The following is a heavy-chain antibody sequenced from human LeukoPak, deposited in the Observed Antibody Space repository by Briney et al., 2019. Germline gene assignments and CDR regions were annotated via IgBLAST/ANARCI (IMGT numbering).Heavy chain of an antibody. CDR2: VYHTGNT. Sequence: PSETLSLTCTVSGGSIRNYYWSRIRQPPGKGLEWIGYVYHTGNTKYNPSLESRATISIDTSKNQFSLKLSSVTAADSAVYYCAKSDGSGSYFDYWGQGTLVTVS. CDR3: AKSDGSGSYFDY. CDR1: GGSIRNYY. V-gene: IGHV4-59*03. J-gene: IGHJ4*02. D-gene: IGHD3-10*01.